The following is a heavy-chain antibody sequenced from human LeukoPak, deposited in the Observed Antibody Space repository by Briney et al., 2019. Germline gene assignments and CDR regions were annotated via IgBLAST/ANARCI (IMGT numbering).Heavy chain of an antibody. CDR1: GGSITSTDYY. CDR3: ARSRGAFDY. Sequence: PSETLSLTCTVSGGSITSTDYYWGWLRQSPGKGLEWIGSIHYSGRSYYSPSLRSRVSISVDTSKNQFSLKLSSVTAADTAVYYCARSRGAFDYWGQGTLVTVSS. J-gene: IGHJ4*02. CDR2: IHYSGRS. D-gene: IGHD5-24*01. V-gene: IGHV4-39*07.